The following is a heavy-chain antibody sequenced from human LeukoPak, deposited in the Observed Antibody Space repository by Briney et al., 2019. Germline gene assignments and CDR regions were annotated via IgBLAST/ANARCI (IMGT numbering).Heavy chain of an antibody. CDR2: ISSSSSYM. Sequence: PGGSLRLSCAVSGFTFSSYSMSWVRQAPGKGLELVSSISSSSSYMSYADSVKGRFNTSRDNAKNSLYLQINSLRAEDTAVYYCASAYYDILTGYSRFDFWGQGTLVTVSS. CDR3: ASAYYDILTGYSRFDF. V-gene: IGHV3-21*01. CDR1: GFTFSSYS. J-gene: IGHJ4*02. D-gene: IGHD3-9*01.